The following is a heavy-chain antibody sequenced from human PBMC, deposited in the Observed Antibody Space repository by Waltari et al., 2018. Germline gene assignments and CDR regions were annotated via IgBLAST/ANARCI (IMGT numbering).Heavy chain of an antibody. CDR1: GFTVRSNS. CDR2: ISEADIT. V-gene: IGHV3-53*02. D-gene: IGHD5-12*01. J-gene: IGHJ4*02. Sequence: EVQLVETGGGLIQPGGSRRLSCAAAGFTVRSNSMSWVRQATGKGLEEVLLISEADITSYPDCVKGRFTVSRDNSKNTLFLKMNSLRVDDTAVYFCAKQHSAYDYFFDYWGQGTLVTVSS. CDR3: AKQHSAYDYFFDY.